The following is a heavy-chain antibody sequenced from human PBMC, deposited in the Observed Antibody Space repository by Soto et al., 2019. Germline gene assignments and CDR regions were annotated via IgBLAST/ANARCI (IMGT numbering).Heavy chain of an antibody. CDR3: AKGVGGYEYYYYGMDV. J-gene: IGHJ6*02. D-gene: IGHD5-12*01. CDR2: ISYDGSNK. Sequence: QVQLVESGGGVVQPGRSLRLSCAASGFTFSSYGMHWVRQAPGKGLEWVAVISYDGSNKYYADSVKGRFTISRDNSKNTLYLQRNSLRAEDTAVYYCAKGVGGYEYYYYGMDVWGQGTTVTVSS. CDR1: GFTFSSYG. V-gene: IGHV3-30*18.